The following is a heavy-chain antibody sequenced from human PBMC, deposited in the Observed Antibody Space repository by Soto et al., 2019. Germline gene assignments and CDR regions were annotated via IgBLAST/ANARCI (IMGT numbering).Heavy chain of an antibody. CDR1: GGSFSGYY. CDR3: ARGSGGSGIAAAGTIYNWFDP. J-gene: IGHJ5*02. Sequence: SETLSLTCAVYGGSFSGYYWSWIRQPPGKGLEWIGEINHSGSTNYNPSLKSRVTISVDTSKNQFSLKLSSVTAADTAVYYCARGSGGSGIAAAGTIYNWFDPWGQGTLVTVSS. D-gene: IGHD6-13*01. V-gene: IGHV4-34*01. CDR2: INHSGST.